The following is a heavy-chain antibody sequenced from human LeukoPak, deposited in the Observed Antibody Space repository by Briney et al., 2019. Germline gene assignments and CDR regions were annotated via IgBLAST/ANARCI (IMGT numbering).Heavy chain of an antibody. CDR1: GGTFSSYS. Sequence: LVKVSCKASGGTFSSYSITWVRQAPGQGLEWMGGIMPLFNTANYAQQFQGRVTITTDESTSTAYMELSSLRFEDTAMYYCARVDRYHYYLDVWGKGTTVTVSS. CDR2: IMPLFNTA. V-gene: IGHV1-69*05. CDR3: ARVDRYHYYLDV. J-gene: IGHJ6*03.